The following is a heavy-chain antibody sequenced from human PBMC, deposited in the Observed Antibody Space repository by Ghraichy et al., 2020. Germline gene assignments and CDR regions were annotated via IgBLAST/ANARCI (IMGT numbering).Heavy chain of an antibody. D-gene: IGHD3/OR15-3a*01. Sequence: ASVKVSCKVSGYTLTELSMHWVRQAPGRGLEWMGGFDPEHGETIYAQKFQGRVTMTEDTSTDTDYMELSSLRYEDTAVYYCAVSIMIFRMGGWFDPWGQGTLVTVSS. CDR3: AVSIMIFRMGGWFDP. J-gene: IGHJ5*02. CDR1: GYTLTELS. CDR2: FDPEHGET. V-gene: IGHV1-24*01.